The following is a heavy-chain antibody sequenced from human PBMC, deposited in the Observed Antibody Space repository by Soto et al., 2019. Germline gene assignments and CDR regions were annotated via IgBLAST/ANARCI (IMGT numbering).Heavy chain of an antibody. V-gene: IGHV4-31*03. J-gene: IGHJ2*01. CDR1: GGSISSGGYY. Sequence: QVQLQESVPGLVKPSQTLSLTCTVSGGSISSGGYYWSWIRHHPGKGLAWIGYIYYSGSTYYKPSLKIRVTISVGTSKNQFALQLRSVTAADTAVYYCARGSYCGGDCFHYWYVDLWGRGTLVTVAA. CDR2: IYYSGST. D-gene: IGHD2-21*02. CDR3: ARGSYCGGDCFHYWYVDL.